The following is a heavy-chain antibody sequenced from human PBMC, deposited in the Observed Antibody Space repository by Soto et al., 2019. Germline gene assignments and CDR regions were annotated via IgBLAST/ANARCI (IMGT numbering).Heavy chain of an antibody. CDR3: ARDRTWPPNYQYYRMDV. D-gene: IGHD1-1*01. J-gene: IGHJ6*02. Sequence: SETLSLTCTVSGGSISSGDNFWSWIRQHPGKGLGWIGYIFYSGNTFYNPSLKSRLTISIDTSKNQFSLKLSSVTPADTAVYYCARDRTWPPNYQYYRMDVWGQGTEVTVSS. CDR2: IFYSGNT. V-gene: IGHV4-31*03. CDR1: GGSISSGDNF.